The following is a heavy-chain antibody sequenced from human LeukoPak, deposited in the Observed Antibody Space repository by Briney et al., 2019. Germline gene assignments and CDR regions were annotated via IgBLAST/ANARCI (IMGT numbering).Heavy chain of an antibody. CDR1: GFTFSSYS. D-gene: IGHD3-3*01. J-gene: IGHJ4*02. V-gene: IGHV3-21*01. Sequence: GGSLRLSCAASGFTFSSYSMNWVRQAPGKGLEWVSSISSSSYIYYADSVKGRFTISRDNAKNSLYLQMNSLRAEDTAVYYCARDFSDFWSGYYVWDDYWGQGTLVTVSS. CDR3: ARDFSDFWSGYYVWDDY. CDR2: ISSSSYI.